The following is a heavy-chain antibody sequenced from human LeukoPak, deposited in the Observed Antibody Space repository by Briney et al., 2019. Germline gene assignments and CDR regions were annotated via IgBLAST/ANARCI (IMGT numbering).Heavy chain of an antibody. Sequence: PGGSLRLSCAASGFTFSGYAMSWVRPAPGKGLEWVSAISGSGGSTYYADSVKGRFTISRDNSKNTLYLQMNSLRAEDTAVYYCAKVKTVYLEAVFDYWGQGTLVTVSS. D-gene: IGHD1-14*01. CDR2: ISGSGGST. CDR3: AKVKTVYLEAVFDY. CDR1: GFTFSGYA. J-gene: IGHJ4*02. V-gene: IGHV3-23*01.